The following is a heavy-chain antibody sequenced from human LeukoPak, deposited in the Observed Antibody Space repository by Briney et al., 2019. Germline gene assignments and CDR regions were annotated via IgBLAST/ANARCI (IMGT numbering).Heavy chain of an antibody. J-gene: IGHJ3*02. D-gene: IGHD1-26*01. Sequence: ESLKLSCTGSGYTFTTNWNGWARQRHGKGLEWIGIIQPVDSDTRYSPSFQGQVTMSADKSINTAYLQWSSLKASDTAMYYCMRRVGPYIGTWTDAFDMWGQGTVVTVSP. CDR3: MRRVGPYIGTWTDAFDM. CDR2: IQPVDSDT. V-gene: IGHV5-51*01. CDR1: GYTFTTNW.